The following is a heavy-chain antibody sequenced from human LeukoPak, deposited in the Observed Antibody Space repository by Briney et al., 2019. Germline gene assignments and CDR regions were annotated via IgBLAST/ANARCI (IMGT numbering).Heavy chain of an antibody. CDR3: ARGQLGATDAFDI. CDR2: INHSGST. V-gene: IGHV4-34*01. J-gene: IGHJ3*02. CDR1: GGSFSGYY. D-gene: IGHD1-26*01. Sequence: SETLSLTCAAYGGSFSGYYWSWIRQPPGKGLEWIGEINHSGSTNYNPSLKSRVTISVDTSKNQFSLKLSSVTAADTAVYYCARGQLGATDAFDIWGQGTMVTVSS.